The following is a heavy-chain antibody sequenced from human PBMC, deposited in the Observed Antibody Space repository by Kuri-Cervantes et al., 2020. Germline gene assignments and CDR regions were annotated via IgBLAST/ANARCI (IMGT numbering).Heavy chain of an antibody. V-gene: IGHV3-33*08. CDR2: IWYDGSNK. CDR3: ARPRSRLYYYGMDV. J-gene: IGHJ6*02. Sequence: GESLKISCAASGFTVSSSYMNWVRQVPGKGLEWVAVIWYDGSNKYYADSVKGRFTISRDNSKNTLYLQMNSLRAEDTAVYYCARPRSRLYYYGMDVWGQGTTVTVSS. CDR1: GFTVSSSY.